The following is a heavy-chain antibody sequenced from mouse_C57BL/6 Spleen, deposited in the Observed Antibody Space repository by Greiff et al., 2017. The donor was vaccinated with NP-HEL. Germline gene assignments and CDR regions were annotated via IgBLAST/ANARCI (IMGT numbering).Heavy chain of an antibody. V-gene: IGHV5-4*01. Sequence: DVQLVESGGGLVKPGGSLKLSCAASGFTFSSYAMSWVRQTPEKRLEWVATISYGGSYTYYPDNVKGRFTISRDNAKNNLYLQMSHLKSEDTAMYYCARDGDYYFDYWGQGTTLTVSS. D-gene: IGHD2-13*01. CDR3: ARDGDYYFDY. J-gene: IGHJ2*01. CDR2: ISYGGSYT. CDR1: GFTFSSYA.